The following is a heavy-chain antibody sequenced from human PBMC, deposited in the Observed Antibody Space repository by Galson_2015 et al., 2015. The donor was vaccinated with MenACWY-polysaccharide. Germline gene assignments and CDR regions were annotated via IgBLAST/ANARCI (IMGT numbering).Heavy chain of an antibody. CDR3: AKEGDGSGWQDY. CDR1: GFTFSSYG. J-gene: IGHJ4*02. D-gene: IGHD6-19*01. Sequence: SLRLSCAASGFTFSSYGMHWVRQAPGKGLEWVAVISYDGSNKYYADSVKGRFTISRDNSKNTLYLQMNSLRAEDTAVYYCAKEGDGSGWQDYWCQGTLVTVSS. V-gene: IGHV3-30*18. CDR2: ISYDGSNK.